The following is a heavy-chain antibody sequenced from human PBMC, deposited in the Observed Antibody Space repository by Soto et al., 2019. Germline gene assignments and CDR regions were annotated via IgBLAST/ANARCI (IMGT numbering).Heavy chain of an antibody. CDR2: IIPTFGTA. CDR1: GGTFSSYA. J-gene: IGHJ6*02. V-gene: IGHV1-69*13. Sequence: GASVKVSCKASGGTFSSYAISWVRQAPGQGLEWMGGIIPTFGTANYAQKFQGRVTITADESTSTAYMELSSLRSEDTAVYYCARGITGTSNYYYYGMDVWGQGTTVTVSS. CDR3: ARGITGTSNYYYYGMDV. D-gene: IGHD1-20*01.